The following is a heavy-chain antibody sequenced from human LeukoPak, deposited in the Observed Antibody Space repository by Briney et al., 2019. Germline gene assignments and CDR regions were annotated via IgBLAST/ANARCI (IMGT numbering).Heavy chain of an antibody. D-gene: IGHD3-10*01. CDR2: ITTSGSTI. CDR1: GFTFSSYR. V-gene: IGHV3-48*01. Sequence: GGSLRLSCAASGFTFSSYRMNWVRQAPGKGLEWVSYITTSGSTIYHADSVKGRFIISRDNANNSLFLQMNSLRVEDTAVYYCVRDHLWAFDVWGQGTMVTVSS. CDR3: VRDHLWAFDV. J-gene: IGHJ3*01.